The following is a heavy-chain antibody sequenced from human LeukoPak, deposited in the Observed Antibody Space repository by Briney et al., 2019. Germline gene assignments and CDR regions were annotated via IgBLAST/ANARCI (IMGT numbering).Heavy chain of an antibody. CDR2: IYTSGST. D-gene: IGHD4-17*01. V-gene: IGHV4-4*07. J-gene: IGHJ4*02. Sequence: SETLSLTCTVSGGSISSYYWSWIRQPAGKGLEWIGRIYTSGSTNYNPSLKSRVTISVDKSKNQFSLKLSPVTAADTAVYYCARGRGNDYGDYGVFDYWGQGTLVTVSS. CDR1: GGSISSYY. CDR3: ARGRGNDYGDYGVFDY.